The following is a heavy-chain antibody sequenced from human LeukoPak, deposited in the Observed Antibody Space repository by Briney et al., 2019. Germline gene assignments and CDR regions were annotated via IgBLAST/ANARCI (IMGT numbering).Heavy chain of an antibody. Sequence: GGSLRLSCAASGFTFSSYCMSWVRQAPGKGLEWVAAIKQDGGKKYYANSVKGRFTISRDKAKNSLYLQMNSLRAEDMPVYYCAGGSGYQPDGGEGTLVTVSA. CDR2: IKQDGGKK. CDR3: AGGSGYQPD. J-gene: IGHJ4*02. CDR1: GFTFSSYC. V-gene: IGHV3-7*01. D-gene: IGHD3-22*01.